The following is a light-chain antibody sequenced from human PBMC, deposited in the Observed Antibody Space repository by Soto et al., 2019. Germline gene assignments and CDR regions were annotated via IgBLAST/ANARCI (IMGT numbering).Light chain of an antibody. Sequence: DIQMTQSPSTLSASVGDRVTITCRASQNICTWLAWYQQRPGKAPNLLIYKASSLDSGVPSRFSGSGAGTEFTLTISSLQPDDLATYYCQQYNSYWWTFGQGTKGEIK. CDR3: QQYNSYWWT. J-gene: IGKJ1*01. CDR1: QNICTW. V-gene: IGKV1-5*03. CDR2: KAS.